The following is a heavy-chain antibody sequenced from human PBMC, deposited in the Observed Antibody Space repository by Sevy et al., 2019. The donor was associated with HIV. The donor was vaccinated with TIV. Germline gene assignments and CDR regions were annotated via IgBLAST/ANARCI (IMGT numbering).Heavy chain of an antibody. D-gene: IGHD2-21*01. J-gene: IGHJ4*02. CDR1: GLIFSDYY. Sequence: GGSLRLSCAASGLIFSDYYMGWVRQAPGKGLEWVADISSGNTYTNYADSVKGRCTISRDNAKKSLYLQMNTLRAEDTAVYYCARLRVIASAPYYFDYWGQGALVTVSS. CDR2: ISSGNTYT. CDR3: ARLRVIASAPYYFDY. V-gene: IGHV3-11*06.